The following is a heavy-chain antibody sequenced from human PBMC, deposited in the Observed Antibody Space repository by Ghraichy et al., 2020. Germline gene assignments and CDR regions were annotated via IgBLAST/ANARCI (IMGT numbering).Heavy chain of an antibody. Sequence: LNISCAASGFTFSSYGMHWVRQAPGKGLEWVAVIWYDGSNKYYADSVKGRFTISRDNSKNTLYLQMNSLRAEDTAVYYCARGIVVVPAAISGMDVWGQGTTVTVSS. CDR2: IWYDGSNK. CDR1: GFTFSSYG. J-gene: IGHJ6*02. CDR3: ARGIVVVPAAISGMDV. D-gene: IGHD2-2*01. V-gene: IGHV3-33*01.